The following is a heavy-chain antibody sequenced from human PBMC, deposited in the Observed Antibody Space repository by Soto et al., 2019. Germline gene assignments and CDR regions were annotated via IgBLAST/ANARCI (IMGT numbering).Heavy chain of an antibody. V-gene: IGHV4-59*01. J-gene: IGHJ6*02. CDR3: ARAGVYNWNPAPYYYGMDV. Sequence: SETLSLTCTVSGGSFSPNYWSWIRQPPGKGLEWVGYIYYGGTTSYNPSLKSRVTISVDTSKNQFSLKLSSVTAADTAVYYCARAGVYNWNPAPYYYGMDVWGQGTTLTVSS. CDR2: IYYGGTT. D-gene: IGHD1-20*01. CDR1: GGSFSPNY.